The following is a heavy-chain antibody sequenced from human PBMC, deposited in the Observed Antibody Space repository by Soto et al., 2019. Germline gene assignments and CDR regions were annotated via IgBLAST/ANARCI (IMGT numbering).Heavy chain of an antibody. D-gene: IGHD3-3*01. CDR3: ARDRRITIFGVVTFHAFDI. Sequence: PSETLSLTCTVSGGSISSGDYYWSWIRQPPGKGLEWIGYIYYSGSTYYNPSLKSRVTISVDTSKNQFSLKLSSVTAADTAVYYCARDRRITIFGVVTFHAFDIWGQGTMVTVSS. V-gene: IGHV4-30-4*02. CDR2: IYYSGST. CDR1: GGSISSGDYY. J-gene: IGHJ3*02.